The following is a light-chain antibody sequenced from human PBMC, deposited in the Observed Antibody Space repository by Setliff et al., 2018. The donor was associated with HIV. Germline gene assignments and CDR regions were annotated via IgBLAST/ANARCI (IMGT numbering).Light chain of an antibody. Sequence: QSALAQPASVSGSPGQSITISCTGTSSDVGGYNFVAWYQQHPGQAPKLLIYDVSNRPSGVSNRFSGSKSSNTASLTISGLQAEDEADYYCNSYTNTNTLGVFGTGTKV. V-gene: IGLV2-14*03. CDR1: SSDVGGYNF. CDR3: NSYTNTNTLGV. CDR2: DVS. J-gene: IGLJ1*01.